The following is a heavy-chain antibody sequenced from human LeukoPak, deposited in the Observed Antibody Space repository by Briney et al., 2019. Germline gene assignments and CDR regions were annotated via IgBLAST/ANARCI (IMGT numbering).Heavy chain of an antibody. CDR1: GYTFTSYG. CDR3: ARDWFNYDILTGYPPRYYYGMDV. CDR2: ISTYNGNT. J-gene: IGHJ6*02. V-gene: IGHV1-18*01. D-gene: IGHD3-9*01. Sequence: ASVKVSCKASGYTFTSYGISWVRQAPGQGLEWMGWISTYNGNTNYAQKFQGRVTITADKSTSTAYMELSSLRSEDTAVYYCARDWFNYDILTGYPPRYYYGMDVWGQGTTVTVSS.